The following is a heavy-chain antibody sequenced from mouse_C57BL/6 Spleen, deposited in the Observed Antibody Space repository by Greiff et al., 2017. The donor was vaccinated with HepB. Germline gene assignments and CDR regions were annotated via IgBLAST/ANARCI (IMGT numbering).Heavy chain of an antibody. Sequence: EVQLQQSGPVLVKPGASVKMSCKASGYTFTDYYMNWVKQSHGKSLEWIGVINPYNGGTSYNQKFKGKATLTVDKSSSTAYMELNSLTSEDSAVYYCALYYDYDGFAYWGQGTLVTVSA. CDR3: ALYYDYDGFAY. V-gene: IGHV1-19*01. J-gene: IGHJ3*01. CDR1: GYTFTDYY. CDR2: INPYNGGT. D-gene: IGHD2-4*01.